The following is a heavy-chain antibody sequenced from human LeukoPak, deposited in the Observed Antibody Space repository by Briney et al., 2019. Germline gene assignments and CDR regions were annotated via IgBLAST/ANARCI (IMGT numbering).Heavy chain of an antibody. Sequence: GGSLTLSCAASGFTFSSYWMSWVRQAPGKGLEWVANIKQDGSEKYYVDPVKGRFIISRDNAKNSLYLQMNSLRADETALYYFARERYDSSRYENWFDPWGQGTLVTVSS. J-gene: IGHJ5*02. CDR3: ARERYDSSRYENWFDP. CDR1: GFTFSSYW. D-gene: IGHD3-22*01. V-gene: IGHV3-7*01. CDR2: IKQDGSEK.